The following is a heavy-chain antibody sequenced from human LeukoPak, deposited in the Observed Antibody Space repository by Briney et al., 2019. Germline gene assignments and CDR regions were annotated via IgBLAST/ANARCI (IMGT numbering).Heavy chain of an antibody. D-gene: IGHD4-17*01. CDR3: MRSDYGGLVDP. Sequence: GGSLRLSCPASGFPLRTYVMTWVRQAAGKGLEWVSTISGSGGSTYYADSVKGRFTISRDNSKNTLYLEMNSLRVDDTATYFCMRSDYGGLVDPWGQGTLVTVSS. V-gene: IGHV3-23*01. J-gene: IGHJ5*02. CDR1: GFPLRTYV. CDR2: ISGSGGST.